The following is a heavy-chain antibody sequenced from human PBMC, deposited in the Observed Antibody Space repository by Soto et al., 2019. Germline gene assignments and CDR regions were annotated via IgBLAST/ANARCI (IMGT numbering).Heavy chain of an antibody. Sequence: GGSLRLSCSASGFNFSNHWMHWVRQRPAEGLVWVSRITSDGKSKAYAESVKGRFAISRDNAKNTLYLQMNGLTAEDTAVYYCARESGDWPLNWFDPWGQGTLVTVSS. CDR3: ARESGDWPLNWFDP. CDR2: ITSDGKSK. V-gene: IGHV3-74*01. CDR1: GFNFSNHW. D-gene: IGHD2-21*02. J-gene: IGHJ5*02.